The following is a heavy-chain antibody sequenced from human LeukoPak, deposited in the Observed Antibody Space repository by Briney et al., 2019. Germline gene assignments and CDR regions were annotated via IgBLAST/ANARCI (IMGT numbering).Heavy chain of an antibody. J-gene: IGHJ4*02. CDR2: ISSYGDKT. Sequence: QPGGSLRLSCSASGFTFSNCAMHWVRQAPGKGPEYVSAISSYGDKTYYANSVKGRFTISRDNSKNTVSLQMSSLRAEDTAVYYCVKDLYKGDTSSWYYFDYWGQGTLVTVSS. V-gene: IGHV3-64D*06. CDR3: VKDLYKGDTSSWYYFDY. CDR1: GFTFSNCA. D-gene: IGHD6-13*01.